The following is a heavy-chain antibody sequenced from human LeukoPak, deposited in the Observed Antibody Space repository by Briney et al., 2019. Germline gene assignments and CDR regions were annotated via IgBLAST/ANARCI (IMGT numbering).Heavy chain of an antibody. CDR3: ARAKRVGATGAYYFDY. CDR1: GYTFTSYD. CDR2: MNPNSGNT. J-gene: IGHJ4*02. D-gene: IGHD1-26*01. Sequence: GASVKVSCKASGYTFTSYDINWVRQATGQGLEWMGWMNPNSGNTGYAQKFQGRVTVTRNTSISTAYMELSSLRSEDTAVYYCARAKRVGATGAYYFDYWGQGTLVTVSS. V-gene: IGHV1-8*03.